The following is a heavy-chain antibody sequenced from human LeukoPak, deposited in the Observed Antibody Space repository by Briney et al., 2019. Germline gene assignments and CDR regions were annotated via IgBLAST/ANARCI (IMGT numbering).Heavy chain of an antibody. CDR1: GGSISSYY. V-gene: IGHV4-59*01. CDR2: IYNSGST. J-gene: IGHJ4*02. CDR3: AKETGPRRADY. Sequence: KSSETLSLTCTVSGGSISSYYWSWIRQPPGKRLEWIGYIYNSGSTNYNPSLKSRVTISVDMSKNQCSLRLSSVTAADTAVYYCAKETGPRRADYWGQGTLVTVSS. D-gene: IGHD1-14*01.